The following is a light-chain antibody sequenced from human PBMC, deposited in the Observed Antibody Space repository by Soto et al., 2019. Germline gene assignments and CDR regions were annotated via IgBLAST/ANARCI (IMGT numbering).Light chain of an antibody. CDR1: SSDIGGYNY. CDR2: EVS. CDR3: SSYTSSSTLYA. Sequence: QSALTQPASVSGSPGQSITISCAGTSSDIGGYNYVSWYQQHPGKAPKVMIYEVSNRPSGVSNRFSGSKSGNTASLTISGLQAEDEADYYCSSYTSSSTLYAFGSGTRSPS. J-gene: IGLJ1*01. V-gene: IGLV2-14*01.